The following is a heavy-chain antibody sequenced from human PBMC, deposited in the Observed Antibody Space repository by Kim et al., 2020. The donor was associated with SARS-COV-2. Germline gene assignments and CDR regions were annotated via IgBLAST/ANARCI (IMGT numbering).Heavy chain of an antibody. Sequence: SETLSLTCTVSGGSISSYYWSWIRQPPGKGLEWIGYIYYSGSTNYNPSLKSRVTISVDTPKNQFSLKLSSVTAADTAVYYCARTMGSSWEGYYGMDVWGQGTTVTVSS. J-gene: IGHJ6*02. V-gene: IGHV4-59*13. D-gene: IGHD6-13*01. CDR3: ARTMGSSWEGYYGMDV. CDR1: GGSISSYY. CDR2: IYYSGST.